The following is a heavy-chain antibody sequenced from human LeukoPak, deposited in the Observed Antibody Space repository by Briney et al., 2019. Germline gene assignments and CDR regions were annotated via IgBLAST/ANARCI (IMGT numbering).Heavy chain of an antibody. Sequence: SETLSLTCAVYGGSFSGYYWSWIRQPPGKGLEWIGEINHSGSTNYNPSLKSRVTISVDTSKNQFSLKLSSVTAADTAVCYCARVGYSGYDVMYYFDYWGQGTLVTVSS. V-gene: IGHV4-34*01. D-gene: IGHD5-12*01. CDR2: INHSGST. CDR1: GGSFSGYY. J-gene: IGHJ4*02. CDR3: ARVGYSGYDVMYYFDY.